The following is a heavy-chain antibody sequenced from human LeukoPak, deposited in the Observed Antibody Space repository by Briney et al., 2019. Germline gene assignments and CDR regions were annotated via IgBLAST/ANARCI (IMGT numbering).Heavy chain of an antibody. J-gene: IGHJ4*02. Sequence: GGSLRLSCAASGFTFSSYAMSWGRQAPGKGLEWVSAISGSGGSTYYADSVKGRFTISRDNSKNTLYLQMNSLRAEDTAVYYCAKGPFLLWFGELNYFDYWGQGTLVTVSS. D-gene: IGHD3-10*01. V-gene: IGHV3-23*01. CDR2: ISGSGGST. CDR1: GFTFSSYA. CDR3: AKGPFLLWFGELNYFDY.